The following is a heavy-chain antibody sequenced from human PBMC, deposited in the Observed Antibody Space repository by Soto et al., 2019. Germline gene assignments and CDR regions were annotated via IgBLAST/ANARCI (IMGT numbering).Heavy chain of an antibody. CDR3: ARGRRTPAMGEYWFDP. V-gene: IGHV1-8*01. D-gene: IGHD3-16*01. CDR2: MNPNSGNT. Sequence: QVQLVQSGAEVKKPGASVKVSCKASGYTFTSYDINWVRQATGQGLEWMGWMNPNSGNTGYAQKFQGRVTMTRNTSKSTANRELSSLRSEDTAVYYCARGRRTPAMGEYWFDPWGQGTLVTVSS. CDR1: GYTFTSYD. J-gene: IGHJ5*02.